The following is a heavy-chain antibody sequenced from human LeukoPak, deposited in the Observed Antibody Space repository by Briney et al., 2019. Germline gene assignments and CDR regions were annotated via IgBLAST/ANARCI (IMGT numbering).Heavy chain of an antibody. CDR3: AKHSGSYFIYYVDS. Sequence: GGSLRLSCAASGFTFSSYGMSWVRQAPGKGLEWVSTISGSAYNSYYADSVKGRFTISRDNSANTLYLQMNSLRAEDTALYYCAKHSGSYFIYYVDSWGQGALVTVSS. J-gene: IGHJ4*02. D-gene: IGHD1-26*01. CDR1: GFTFSSYG. V-gene: IGHV3-23*01. CDR2: ISGSAYNS.